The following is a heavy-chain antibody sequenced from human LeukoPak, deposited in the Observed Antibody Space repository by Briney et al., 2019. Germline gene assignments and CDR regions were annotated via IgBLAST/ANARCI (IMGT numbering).Heavy chain of an antibody. CDR3: ARDLTKYCSSTSCYDFRFDP. CDR2: INPNSGGT. CDR1: GGTFSSYA. D-gene: IGHD2-2*01. Sequence: ASVKVSCKASGGTFSSYAISWVRQAPGQGLEWMGRINPNSGGTNYAQKFQGRVTMTRDTSISTAYMELSRLRSDDTAVYYCARDLTKYCSSTSCYDFRFDPWGQGTLVTVSS. J-gene: IGHJ5*02. V-gene: IGHV1-2*06.